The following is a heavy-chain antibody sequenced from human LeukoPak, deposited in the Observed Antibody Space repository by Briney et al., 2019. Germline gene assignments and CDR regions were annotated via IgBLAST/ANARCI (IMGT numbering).Heavy chain of an antibody. CDR3: ARASGGYYNNWFDP. CDR2: IYYTASA. J-gene: IGHJ5*02. CDR1: GGSLSTYY. Sequence: SETPSLTCTVSGGSLSTYYWSWIRQPPGKGLEWMGYIYYTASASYNPSLKSRVTISVDTSKNQFSLRLSSVTAADTAVYYCARASGGYYNNWFDPWGQGTLVTVSS. V-gene: IGHV4-59*01. D-gene: IGHD3-22*01.